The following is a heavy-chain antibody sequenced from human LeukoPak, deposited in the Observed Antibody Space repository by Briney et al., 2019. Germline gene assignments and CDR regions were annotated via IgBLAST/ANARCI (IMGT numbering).Heavy chain of an antibody. CDR1: GFTFSSFG. Sequence: GGSLRLSCAVSGFTFSSFGMNWVRQAPGKGLEWVSSISSSGNYIYYADSVKGRFTISRDNAKNSLYLQMNSLRAEDTAVYYCASSIVVVTARYNWFDPWGQGTLVTVPS. CDR3: ASSIVVVTARYNWFDP. V-gene: IGHV3-21*01. D-gene: IGHD2-21*02. CDR2: ISSSGNYI. J-gene: IGHJ5*02.